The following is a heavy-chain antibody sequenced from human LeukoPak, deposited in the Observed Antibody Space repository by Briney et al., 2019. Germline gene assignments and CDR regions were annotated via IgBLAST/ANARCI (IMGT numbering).Heavy chain of an antibody. CDR3: ARGPRRYDFWSGYYLYFDY. V-gene: IGHV4-34*01. J-gene: IGHJ4*02. CDR2: INHSGST. CDR1: GGSFSGYY. D-gene: IGHD3-3*01. Sequence: SETLSLTCAVYGGSFSGYYWSWIRQPPGKGLEWIGEINHSGSTSYNPSLKSRVTISVDTSKNQFSLKLSSVTAADTAVYYCARGPRRYDFWSGYYLYFDYWGQGTLVTVSS.